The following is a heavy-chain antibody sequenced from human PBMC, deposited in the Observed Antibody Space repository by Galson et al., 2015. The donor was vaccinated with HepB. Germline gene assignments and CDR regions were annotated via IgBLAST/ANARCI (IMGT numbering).Heavy chain of an antibody. CDR2: IYSGGST. V-gene: IGHV3-53*01. Sequence: SLRLSCAASGFTVSSNYMSWVRQAPGKGLEWVSVIYSGGSTYYADSVKGRFTISRDNSKNTLYLQMNSLRAEDTAVYFCARVSPYCDFWSGYSPGYYDYWGQGTLVTVSS. CDR1: GFTVSSNY. D-gene: IGHD3-3*01. J-gene: IGHJ4*02. CDR3: ARVSPYCDFWSGYSPGYYDY.